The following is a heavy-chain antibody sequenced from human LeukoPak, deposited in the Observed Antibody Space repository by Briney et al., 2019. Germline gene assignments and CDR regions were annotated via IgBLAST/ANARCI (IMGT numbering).Heavy chain of an antibody. CDR2: ISWNSGSI. D-gene: IGHD2-21*01. CDR3: AKDLTLYGDFPYFDY. J-gene: IGHJ4*02. CDR1: GFTFDDYA. Sequence: PGRSLRLSCAASGFTFDDYAMHWVRQAPGKGLEWVSGISWNSGSIGYADSVKGRFTISRDNSKNTLYLQMNSLRAEDTAVYYCAKDLTLYGDFPYFDYWGQGTLVTVSS. V-gene: IGHV3-9*01.